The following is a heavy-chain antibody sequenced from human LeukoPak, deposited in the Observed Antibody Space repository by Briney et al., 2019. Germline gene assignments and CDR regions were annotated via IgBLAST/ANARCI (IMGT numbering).Heavy chain of an antibody. V-gene: IGHV4-59*01. D-gene: IGHD7-27*01. CDR2: IYYSGST. CDR3: EGRYLGSDY. J-gene: IGHJ4*02. CDR1: GASITSYY. Sequence: PAETLSLTCTVSGASITSYYCKWVRQPPGKGVEWIGYIYYSGSTNYNPSLKSRVTISVDTSNNQCSLRLSSVTAADTAVYYCEGRYLGSDYWGQGTLVTVSS.